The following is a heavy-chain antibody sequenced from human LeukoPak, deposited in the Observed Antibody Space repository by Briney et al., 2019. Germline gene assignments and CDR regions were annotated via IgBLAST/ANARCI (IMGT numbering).Heavy chain of an antibody. J-gene: IGHJ4*02. Sequence: INPSGGSTSYALKFQGRVTMTRDTYKSTVYMEMSRLRSEGTAVYYCAREFPYGDPREDYWGQGTLVTVSS. D-gene: IGHD4-17*01. CDR2: INPSGGST. V-gene: IGHV1-46*03. CDR3: AREFPYGDPREDY.